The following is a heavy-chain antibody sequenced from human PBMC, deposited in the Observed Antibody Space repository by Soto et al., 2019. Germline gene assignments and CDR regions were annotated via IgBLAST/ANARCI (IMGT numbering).Heavy chain of an antibody. J-gene: IGHJ3*01. V-gene: IGHV3-33*01. D-gene: IGHD4-4*01. CDR1: GFIFSNYG. CDR2: IWYNGGKK. Sequence: PGGSLRLSCAASGFIFSNYGMHWVRQAPGKGLEWVAVIWYNGGKKHYADSVKGRLTISRDNSKNMLYLQMSSLRAEDTAVYYCARERFGNYPEESFVFDLWGHGTMVTVSS. CDR3: ARERFGNYPEESFVFDL.